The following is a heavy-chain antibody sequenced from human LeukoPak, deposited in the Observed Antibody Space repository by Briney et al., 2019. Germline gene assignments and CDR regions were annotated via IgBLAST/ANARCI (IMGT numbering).Heavy chain of an antibody. D-gene: IGHD5-12*01. CDR1: GGSVSHTAYY. Sequence: SETLSLTCTVSGGSVSHTAYYWGWIRQPPGKGLEWIGNIYMNGHTYYNPSLALRSRVTLSLDMSTNEFSLKVSSVTAADTAVYYCARLSGYNLSRNAFNFWGQGTMVTVSS. CDR3: ARLSGYNLSRNAFNF. V-gene: IGHV4-39*01. J-gene: IGHJ3*01. CDR2: IYMNGHT.